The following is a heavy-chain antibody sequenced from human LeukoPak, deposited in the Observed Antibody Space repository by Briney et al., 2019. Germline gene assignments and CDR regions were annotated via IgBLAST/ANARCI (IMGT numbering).Heavy chain of an antibody. CDR1: GYRLTSYG. J-gene: IGHJ4*02. V-gene: IGHV1-18*01. CDR2: ISTYNGNT. D-gene: IGHD6-13*01. CDR3: ARYSVSYSSSWHYYFDY. Sequence: ASVKVSCKASGYRLTSYGISWVRQAPGQGPEWMGWISTYNGNTNYAQKFQDRVTMTTDTSTSTAYMELRSLRSDDTAVYYCARYSVSYSSSWHYYFDYWGQGTPVTVSS.